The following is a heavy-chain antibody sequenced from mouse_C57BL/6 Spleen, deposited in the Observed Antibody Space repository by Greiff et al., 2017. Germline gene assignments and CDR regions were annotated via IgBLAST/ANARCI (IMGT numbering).Heavy chain of an antibody. V-gene: IGHV5-17*01. CDR1: GFTFSDYG. D-gene: IGHD3-3*01. CDR3: ARGGTGY. Sequence: DVLLVESGGGLVKPGASLKLSCAASGFTFSDYGMHWVRQAPEKGLEWVAYISSGSSTIYYADTVKGRFTISRDNAKNTLFLQMTSLRSEDTAMYYCARGGTGYWGQGTTLTVSS. CDR2: ISSGSSTI. J-gene: IGHJ2*01.